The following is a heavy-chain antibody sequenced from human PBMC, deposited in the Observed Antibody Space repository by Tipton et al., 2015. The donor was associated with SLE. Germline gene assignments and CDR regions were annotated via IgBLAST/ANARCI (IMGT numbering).Heavy chain of an antibody. Sequence: SLRLSCAASGFTFSSYGMHWVRQAPGKGLEWVAVIWYDGSNKYYADSVKGRFTISRDNSKNTLYLQMNSLRAEDTAVYYCARGKYCGGDCYYFDYWGQGTLVTASS. CDR3: ARGKYCGGDCYYFDY. V-gene: IGHV3-33*01. CDR2: IWYDGSNK. J-gene: IGHJ4*02. CDR1: GFTFSSYG. D-gene: IGHD2-21*01.